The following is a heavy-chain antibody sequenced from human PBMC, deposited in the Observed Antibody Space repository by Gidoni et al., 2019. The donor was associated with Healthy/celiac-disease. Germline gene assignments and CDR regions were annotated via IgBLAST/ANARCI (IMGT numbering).Heavy chain of an antibody. CDR3: AKDLPSMVRGVMNAFDI. CDR1: GFTFSSYA. V-gene: IGHV3-23*01. J-gene: IGHJ3*02. CDR2: ISGSGGST. D-gene: IGHD3-10*01. Sequence: SCAASGFTFSSYAMSWVRQAPGKGLEWVSAISGSGGSTYYADSVKGRFTISRDNSKNTLYLQMNSLRAEDTAVYYCAKDLPSMVRGVMNAFDIWGQGTMVTVSS.